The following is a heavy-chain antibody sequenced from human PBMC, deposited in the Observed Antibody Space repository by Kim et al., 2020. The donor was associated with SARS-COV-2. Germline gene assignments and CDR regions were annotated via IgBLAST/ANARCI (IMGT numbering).Heavy chain of an antibody. CDR3: TRYYGSGSGAFDI. D-gene: IGHD3-10*01. J-gene: IGHJ3*02. CDR1: GFTFGDYA. Sequence: SLRLSCTASGFTFGDYAMSWVRQAPGKGLECVGFIRSKAYGGTTEYAASVKGRFTISRDDSKSIAYLQMNSLKTEDTAVYYCTRYYGSGSGAFDIWGQGTMVTVSS. CDR2: IRSKAYGGTT. V-gene: IGHV3-49*04.